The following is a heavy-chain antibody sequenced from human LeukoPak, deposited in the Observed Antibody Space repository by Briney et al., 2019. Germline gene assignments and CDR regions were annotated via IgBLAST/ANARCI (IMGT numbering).Heavy chain of an antibody. CDR3: ARDQGERWLQFISDY. CDR1: GFTFSSYA. Sequence: GGSLRLSCAASGFTFSSYAMSWVRQAPGKGLEWVSAISGSGGSTYYADSVKGRFTISRDNSKNTLYLQMNSLRAEDTAVYYCARDQGERWLQFISDYWGQGTLVTVAS. D-gene: IGHD5-24*01. CDR2: ISGSGGST. V-gene: IGHV3-23*01. J-gene: IGHJ4*02.